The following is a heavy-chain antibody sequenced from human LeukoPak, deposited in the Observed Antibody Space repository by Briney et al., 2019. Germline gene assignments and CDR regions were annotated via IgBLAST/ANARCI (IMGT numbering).Heavy chain of an antibody. CDR3: ARTIFGVVTKN. CDR1: GGSFSGYY. J-gene: IGHJ4*02. CDR2: INHSGST. D-gene: IGHD3-3*01. Sequence: SETLSLTCAVYGGSFSGYYWSWIHQPPGKGLEWIGEINHSGSTNYNPSLKSRVTISVDTSKNQFSLKLSSVTAADTAVYYCARTIFGVVTKNWGQGTLVTVSS. V-gene: IGHV4-34*01.